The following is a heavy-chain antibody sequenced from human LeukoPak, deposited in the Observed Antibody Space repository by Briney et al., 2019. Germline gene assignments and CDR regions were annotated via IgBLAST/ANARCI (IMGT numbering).Heavy chain of an antibody. CDR2: IFQSGSP. CDR1: GGPISSGGYS. Sequence: PSETLSLTCAVSGGPISSGGYSWTWIRQPPGKGLEWIGYIFQSGSPSYNPSLRRRVPLSVDPSRNHFSLELLSVTAADTAMYYCARDRAGLGLLDFWGQGTMVTVSS. CDR3: ARDRAGLGLLDF. D-gene: IGHD1-26*01. V-gene: IGHV4-30-2*01. J-gene: IGHJ3*01.